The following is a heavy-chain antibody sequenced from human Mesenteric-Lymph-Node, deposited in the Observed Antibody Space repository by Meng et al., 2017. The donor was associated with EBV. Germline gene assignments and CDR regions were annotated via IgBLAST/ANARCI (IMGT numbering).Heavy chain of an antibody. D-gene: IGHD5-12*01. CDR2: MYKDGNN. Sequence: LEVQESGPGLVQPSETLSLTCTVSGGSISNSNPYWGWIRQPPGKGLEWIGNMYKDGNNHYNPSLKSRVTISADTSKNQFSLKMRSVTAADTAVYYCARTGMGWLYYFDYWGQGTLVTVSS. J-gene: IGHJ4*02. CDR1: GGSISNSNPY. CDR3: ARTGMGWLYYFDY. V-gene: IGHV4-39*07.